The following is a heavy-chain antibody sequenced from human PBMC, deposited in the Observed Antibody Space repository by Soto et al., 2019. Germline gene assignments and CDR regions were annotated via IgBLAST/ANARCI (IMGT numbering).Heavy chain of an antibody. Sequence: QVQLVESGGGVVQPGRSLRLSCAASGFTFSSYAMHWVRQAPGKGLEWVAVISYDGSNKYYADSVKGRFTISRDNSKNTLYLKMNSLRAEDTAVYYCARDLQGWYFDYWGQGTLVTVSS. V-gene: IGHV3-30-3*01. J-gene: IGHJ4*02. CDR1: GFTFSSYA. D-gene: IGHD2-15*01. CDR2: ISYDGSNK. CDR3: ARDLQGWYFDY.